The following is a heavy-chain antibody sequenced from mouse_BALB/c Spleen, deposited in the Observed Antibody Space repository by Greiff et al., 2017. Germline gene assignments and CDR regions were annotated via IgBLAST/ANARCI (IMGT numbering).Heavy chain of an antibody. CDR2: IDPENGDT. CDR1: GFNIKDYY. CDR3: TYDGYYGFAY. V-gene: IGHV14-4*02. J-gene: IGHJ3*01. D-gene: IGHD2-3*01. Sequence: EGQLQESGAELVRSGASVKLSCTASGFNIKDYYMHWVKQRPEQGLEWIGWIDPENGDTEYAPKFQGKATMTADTSSNTAYLQLSSLTSEDTAVYYCTYDGYYGFAYWGQGTLVTVSA.